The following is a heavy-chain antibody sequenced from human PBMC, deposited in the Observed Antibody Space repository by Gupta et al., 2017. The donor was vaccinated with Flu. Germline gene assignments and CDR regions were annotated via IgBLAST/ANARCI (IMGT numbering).Heavy chain of an antibody. J-gene: IGHJ6*02. CDR1: GGSISSGSYY. D-gene: IGHD5-18*01. CDR2: IYTSGST. CDR3: ARDLGGYSYGSHYYYGMDV. Sequence: QVQLQESGPGLVKPSQTLSLTCTVSGGSISSGSYYWSWIRQPAGKGLEWIGRIYTSGSTNYNPSLKSRVTISVDTSKNQFSLKLSSVTAADTAVYYCARDLGGYSYGSHYYYGMDVWGQGTTVTLSS. V-gene: IGHV4-61*02.